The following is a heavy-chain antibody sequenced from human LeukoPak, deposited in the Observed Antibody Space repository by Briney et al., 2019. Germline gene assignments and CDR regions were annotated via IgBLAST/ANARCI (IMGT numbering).Heavy chain of an antibody. J-gene: IGHJ6*02. CDR1: GYRFTSYG. CDR2: ISAYNGNT. CDR3: TRGEGGYYYYYGMDV. V-gene: IGHV1-18*01. D-gene: IGHD3-16*01. Sequence: ASVKVSCKASGYRFTSYGVTWVRQAPGQGLEWVGWISAYNGNTKSAQKLQGRVTLTTDTSTSTAYIELTSLRSDDTAVYYCTRGEGGYYYYYGMDVWGQGTTVTVSS.